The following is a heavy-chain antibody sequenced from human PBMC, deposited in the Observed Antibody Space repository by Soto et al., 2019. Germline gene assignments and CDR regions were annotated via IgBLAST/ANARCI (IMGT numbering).Heavy chain of an antibody. J-gene: IGHJ6*02. Sequence: EVHLVESGGGLVQPGGSLRLSCVASGYTFNDYWMHWVRQAPRKGLVWVSRLHSDGSSGYYGESMKGRFTISRDNAKNTQYRRINSLSDEDTACYCCTGGLKDEYGLDVWGQGTTVTVSS. V-gene: IGHV3-74*01. CDR3: TGGLKDEYGLDV. CDR2: LHSDGSSG. CDR1: GYTFNDYW.